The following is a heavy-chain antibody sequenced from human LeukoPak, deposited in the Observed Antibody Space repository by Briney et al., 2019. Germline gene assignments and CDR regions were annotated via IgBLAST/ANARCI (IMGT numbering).Heavy chain of an antibody. D-gene: IGHD3-3*01. CDR3: ARVRRGGYDFWSGYYLYYYYYMDV. V-gene: IGHV4-34*01. CDR1: GGSFSGYY. Sequence: SETLSLTCAVYGGSFSGYYWSWTRQPPGKGLEWIGEINHSGSTNYNPSLKSRVTISVDTSKNQFSLKLSSVTAADTAVYYCARVRRGGYDFWSGYYLYYYYYMDVWGKGTTVTVSS. CDR2: INHSGST. J-gene: IGHJ6*03.